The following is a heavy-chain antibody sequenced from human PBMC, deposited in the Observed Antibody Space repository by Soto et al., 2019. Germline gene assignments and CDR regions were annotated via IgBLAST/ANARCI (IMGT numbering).Heavy chain of an antibody. CDR2: IRSKTDGGTT. D-gene: IGHD1-20*01. CDR1: GITFSNAW. V-gene: IGHV3-15*01. Sequence: EVQLVESGGGLVEPGGSLRLSCAASGITFSNAWMNWVRKAPGKGLEYIARIRSKTDGGTTEYAAPVEGRFTVSRDDSNNALYLQMSGLKTEDTAVYYCATTLTGTNGFDNWGQGTLVNVSS. CDR3: ATTLTGTNGFDN. J-gene: IGHJ3*02.